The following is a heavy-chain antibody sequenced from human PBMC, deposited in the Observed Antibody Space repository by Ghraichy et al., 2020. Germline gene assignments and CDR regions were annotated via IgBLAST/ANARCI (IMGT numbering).Heavy chain of an antibody. J-gene: IGHJ4*02. CDR2: VSSHGGTV. V-gene: IGHV3-30*18. CDR1: GFTFSNHG. CDR3: AKEGDSGTKYLFDY. D-gene: IGHD3-10*01. Sequence: GGSLRLSCAASGFTFSNHGMHWVRQAPGKGLEWVAVVSSHGGTVYYKDSVKDRFTVSRDNSKNTLYLQMNSLRAEDTAVYYCAKEGDSGTKYLFDYWGQGTLVTVSS.